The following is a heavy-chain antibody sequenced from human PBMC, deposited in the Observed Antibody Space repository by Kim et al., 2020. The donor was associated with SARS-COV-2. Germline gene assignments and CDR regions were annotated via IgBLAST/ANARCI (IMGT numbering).Heavy chain of an antibody. D-gene: IGHD1-26*01. V-gene: IGHV1-46*01. CDR1: GYTFTTYY. CDR3: ARESGIVGASSYYFDY. J-gene: IGHJ4*02. Sequence: ASVKVSCKASGYTFTTYYMHWVRQAPGQGLEWMGIINPSGGSTSYAQKFQGRVTMTRDTSTNTVYMELSSLRSDDTAVYYCARESGIVGASSYYFDYWGQGTLVTVSS. CDR2: INPSGGST.